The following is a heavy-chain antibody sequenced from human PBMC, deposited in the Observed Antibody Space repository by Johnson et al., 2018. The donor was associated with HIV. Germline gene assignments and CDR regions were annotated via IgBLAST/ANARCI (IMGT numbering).Heavy chain of an antibody. Sequence: VQLVESGGGVVRPGGSLRLSCAASGFTFDDYGMSWVRQAPGKGLEWVSGINWNGGSIGYADSVKGRFTISRDNAKNSLNLQMNSLRAEDTALYYCARDKYYLTAITGSAFDIWGQGTMVTVSS. CDR3: ARDKYYLTAITGSAFDI. V-gene: IGHV3-20*04. J-gene: IGHJ3*02. D-gene: IGHD2/OR15-2a*01. CDR1: GFTFDDYG. CDR2: INWNGGSI.